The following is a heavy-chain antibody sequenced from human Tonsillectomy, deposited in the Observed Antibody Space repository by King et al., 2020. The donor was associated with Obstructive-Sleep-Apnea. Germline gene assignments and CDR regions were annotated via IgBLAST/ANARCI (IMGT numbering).Heavy chain of an antibody. CDR2: IYPCDSVP. J-gene: IGHJ5*02. CDR3: ARQRLTMVRGVIRGYNWFDP. Sequence: QLVQSGAEVKKPGESLKISCKGSGYSFTSYWNGWVRQMPGKGLEWMGCIYPCDSVPRYSPSFQGQVTISADKAIRTAYLHRSSLKASDTAMYYCARQRLTMVRGVIRGYNWFDPWGQGTLVTVSS. D-gene: IGHD3-10*01. CDR1: GYSFTSYW. V-gene: IGHV5-51*01.